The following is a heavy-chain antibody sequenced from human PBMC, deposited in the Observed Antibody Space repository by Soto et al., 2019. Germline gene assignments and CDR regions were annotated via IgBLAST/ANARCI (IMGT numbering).Heavy chain of an antibody. CDR1: GFTFSNYA. CDR3: ATHGHYFDY. CDR2: IKEDGSEK. V-gene: IGHV3-7*01. D-gene: IGHD2-8*01. Sequence: PWRSLRLSCAASGFTFSNYARNWVRQAPGKGLEWVANIKEDGSEKYYVDSVKGRFTISRDNAKNSLYLQMNSLRAEDTAVYYCATHGHYFDYWGQGTLVTVSS. J-gene: IGHJ4*02.